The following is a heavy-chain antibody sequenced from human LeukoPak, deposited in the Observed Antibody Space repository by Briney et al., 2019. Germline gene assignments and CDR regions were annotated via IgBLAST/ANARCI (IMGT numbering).Heavy chain of an antibody. D-gene: IGHD5-18*01. CDR2: IYHSGST. V-gene: IGHV4-38-2*01. CDR1: GYSISSGYY. J-gene: IGHJ4*02. CDR3: ARLAGYSYSSDY. Sequence: SETLSLTCAVSGYSISSGYYWGWIRQPPGKGLEWIGSIYHSGSTYYNPSLKSRVTISVDTSKNQFSLKLSSVTAADTAVYYCARLAGYSYSSDYWGQGTLVTVSS.